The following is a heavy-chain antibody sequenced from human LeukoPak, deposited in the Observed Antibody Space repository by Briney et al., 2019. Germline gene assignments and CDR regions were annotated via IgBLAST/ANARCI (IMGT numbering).Heavy chain of an antibody. CDR1: GYTFTSYG. J-gene: IGHJ4*02. CDR3: ATRPDYYDSSGYDY. V-gene: IGHV1-2*06. D-gene: IGHD3-22*01. CDR2: INPNSGGT. Sequence: ASVKVSCKASGYTFTSYGISWVRQAPGQGLEWMGRINPNSGGTNYAQKFQGRVTMTRDTSISTAYMELSSLRSEDTAVYYCATRPDYYDSSGYDYWGQGTLVTVSS.